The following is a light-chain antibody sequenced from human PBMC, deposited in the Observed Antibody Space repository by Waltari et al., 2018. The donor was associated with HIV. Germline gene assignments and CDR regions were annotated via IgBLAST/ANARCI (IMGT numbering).Light chain of an antibody. V-gene: IGKV3-20*01. CDR2: GAL. Sequence: EIVLTQSPGTLSLSPRKRATLSCRASQTITNNYLAWYQQKPVQAPRLLISGALTRATGIPARFSVNASGTDFTLTISRLEPEDVAVYFCQQYGDPPWTFGQGTKVEIK. CDR1: QTITNNY. J-gene: IGKJ1*01. CDR3: QQYGDPPWT.